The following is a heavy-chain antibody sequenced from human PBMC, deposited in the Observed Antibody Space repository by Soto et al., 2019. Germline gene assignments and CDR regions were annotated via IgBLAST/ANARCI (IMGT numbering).Heavy chain of an antibody. CDR3: ARDWTGVLSSTIVLYGMDV. J-gene: IGHJ6*02. V-gene: IGHV1-69*13. CDR2: IIPIFGTA. CDR1: GGTFSSYA. D-gene: IGHD2-2*01. Sequence: SVKVSCKASGGTFSSYAISWVRQAPGQGLEWMGGIIPIFGTANYAQKFQGRVTITADESTSTAYMELSSLRPEDTAVYYCARDWTGVLSSTIVLYGMDVWGQGTTVTVSS.